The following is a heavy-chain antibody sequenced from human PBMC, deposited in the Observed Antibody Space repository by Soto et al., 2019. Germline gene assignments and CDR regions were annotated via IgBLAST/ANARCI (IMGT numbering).Heavy chain of an antibody. V-gene: IGHV3-23*01. CDR2: IDGSGGAT. J-gene: IGHJ5*01. Sequence: VQVLDSGGGLVQPGGSLRLSCAASGFPFSSTDMSWVRQAPGKGLEWVSTIDGSGGATYYADSLRGRFTISRDNSKNTVYLQMSSLRADDTAVYYCAKNSGWFNSWGQGTLVTVSS. CDR3: AKNSGWFNS. D-gene: IGHD3-10*01. CDR1: GFPFSSTD.